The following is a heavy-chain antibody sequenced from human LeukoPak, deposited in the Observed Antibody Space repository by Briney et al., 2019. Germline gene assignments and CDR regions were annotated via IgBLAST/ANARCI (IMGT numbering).Heavy chain of an antibody. CDR2: MNPNSGNT. Sequence: GASVKVSCKASGYTFTSYDVSWVRQASGQGLEWVGWMNPNSGNTGYAQNFQGRVTMTRDTSIGTAYMELTSLRSEDTAIYYCARGITSDYWGQGILITVSS. V-gene: IGHV1-8*01. J-gene: IGHJ4*02. CDR1: GYTFTSYD. CDR3: ARGITSDY.